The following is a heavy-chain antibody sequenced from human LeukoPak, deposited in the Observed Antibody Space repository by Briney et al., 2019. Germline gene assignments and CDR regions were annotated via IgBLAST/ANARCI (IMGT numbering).Heavy chain of an antibody. CDR3: SREDPSGYSNV. CDR2: TYYRSKWYH. V-gene: IGHV6-1*01. CDR1: GGRVSSTSST. D-gene: IGHD6-13*01. J-gene: IGHJ4*02. Sequence: PSETLSLTCVISGGRVSSTSSTWNWIRQSPSRGREWLGRTYYRSKWYHNYAVSVESRITINPDTSKNQFSLQLTFVTPEDTAMYYCSREDPSGYSNVWGQGTLVTVSS.